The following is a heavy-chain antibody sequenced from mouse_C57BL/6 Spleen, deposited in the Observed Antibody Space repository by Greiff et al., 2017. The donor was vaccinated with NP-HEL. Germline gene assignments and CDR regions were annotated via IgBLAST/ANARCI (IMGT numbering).Heavy chain of an antibody. J-gene: IGHJ1*03. V-gene: IGHV14-3*01. D-gene: IGHD1-1*01. Sequence: EVKLVESVAELVRPGASVKLSCTASGFNIKNTYMHWVKQRPEQGLEWIGRIDPANGNTKYAPKVQGKATITADTSSNTAYLQLSSLTSEDTAIYYGAREEYYGSPWYFDVWGTGTTVTVSS. CDR2: IDPANGNT. CDR3: AREEYYGSPWYFDV. CDR1: GFNIKNTY.